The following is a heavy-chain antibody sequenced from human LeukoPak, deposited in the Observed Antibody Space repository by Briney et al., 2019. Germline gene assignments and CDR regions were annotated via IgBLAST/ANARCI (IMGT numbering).Heavy chain of an antibody. J-gene: IGHJ4*02. V-gene: IGHV1-2*02. Sequence: VASVKVSCKASGYTFTSYGIGWVRQAPGQGLEWMGWINPNSGDTKYAQNFQGRVTMTRDTSISTAYMELSRLRSDDTAVYYCATQRGSYLWGTDFDYWGQGTLVTVSS. CDR2: INPNSGDT. CDR3: ATQRGSYLWGTDFDY. CDR1: GYTFTSYG. D-gene: IGHD3-16*01.